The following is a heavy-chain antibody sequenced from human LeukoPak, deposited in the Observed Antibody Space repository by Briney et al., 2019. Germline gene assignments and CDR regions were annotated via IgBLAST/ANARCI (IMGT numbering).Heavy chain of an antibody. D-gene: IGHD3-22*01. V-gene: IGHV4-61*02. J-gene: IGHJ4*02. Sequence: SETLSLTCNVSGGSISSGNYFWSWIRQPAGKGLEWIGRIYTTGSASYNPSLKSRVTISLDTSKNQFSLKLSSVTAADTAVYYCARGSPGYYYDSSGYTNFDYWGQGTLVTVSS. CDR2: IYTTGSA. CDR3: ARGSPGYYYDSSGYTNFDY. CDR1: GGSISSGNYF.